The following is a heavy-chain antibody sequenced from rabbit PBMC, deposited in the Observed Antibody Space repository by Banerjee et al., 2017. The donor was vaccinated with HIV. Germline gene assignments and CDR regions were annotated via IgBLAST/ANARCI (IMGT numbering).Heavy chain of an antibody. CDR1: GFSFSSSHW. J-gene: IGHJ4*01. CDR3: ARDLAGVIGWNFGL. Sequence: ASGFSFSSSHWICWVRQAPGKGLEWIGCIYTGSSGTTSYASWAKGRFTISKTSSTTVTLQMTSLTAADTATYFCARDLAGVIGWNFGLWGQGTLVTVS. CDR2: IYTGSSGTT. V-gene: IGHV1S45*01. D-gene: IGHD4-1*01.